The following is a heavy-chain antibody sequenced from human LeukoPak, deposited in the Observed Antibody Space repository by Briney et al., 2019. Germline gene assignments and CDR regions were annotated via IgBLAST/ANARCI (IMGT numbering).Heavy chain of an antibody. D-gene: IGHD3-16*01. J-gene: IGHJ4*02. CDR3: VRAVISFGAAVAKGFDC. CDR2: IYYSGST. V-gene: IGHV4-59*01. CDR1: AGSISKYY. Sequence: SESRPLTCTVAAGSISKYYWSWIRQPPGKGLEWIGYIYYSGSTDYNPSLKSRVTMSLDTSKNQFSLKLSSVTAADTAVYYCVRAVISFGAAVAKGFDCWGQGTLVTVSS.